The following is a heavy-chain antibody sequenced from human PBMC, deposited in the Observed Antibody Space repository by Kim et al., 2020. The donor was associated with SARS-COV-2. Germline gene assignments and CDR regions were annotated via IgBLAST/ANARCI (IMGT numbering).Heavy chain of an antibody. Sequence: GGSLRLSCAASGFTFRSYWMHWVRQTPGKGLVWVSRINTDGSSTSYADSVKGRFTISRDNAKNTLYLQMNSLRAEDTAVYYCATRALVGAAAGFDYWGQGTLVTVSS. CDR2: INTDGSST. J-gene: IGHJ4*02. CDR3: ATRALVGAAAGFDY. V-gene: IGHV3-74*01. CDR1: GFTFRSYW. D-gene: IGHD1-26*01.